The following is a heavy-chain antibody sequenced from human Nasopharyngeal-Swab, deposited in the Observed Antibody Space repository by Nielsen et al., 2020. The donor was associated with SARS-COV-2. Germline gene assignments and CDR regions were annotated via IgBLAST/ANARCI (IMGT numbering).Heavy chain of an antibody. J-gene: IGHJ3*02. Sequence: GGSLRLSCAASGFTFSSYWMHWVRQAPGKGLVWVSRINSDGSRTSYADSVKGRFTISRDNAKNPLYLQMNSLRAEDTAVYYCARASGYGEGAFDIWGQGTMVTVSS. CDR1: GFTFSSYW. D-gene: IGHD4-17*01. CDR2: INSDGSRT. V-gene: IGHV3-74*01. CDR3: ARASGYGEGAFDI.